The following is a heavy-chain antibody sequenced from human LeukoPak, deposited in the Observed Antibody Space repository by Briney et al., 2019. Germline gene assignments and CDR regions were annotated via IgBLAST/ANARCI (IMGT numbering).Heavy chain of an antibody. CDR1: GGSISSYC. V-gene: IGHV4-59*01. CDR2: VFYSGST. D-gene: IGHD6-13*01. J-gene: IGHJ5*02. CDR3: ARVVGGAAAGTSWFAP. Sequence: SETLSLTCTVSGGSISSYCWSWIRQPPGKGREWMGYVFYSGSTNYNPSLKSRVTTSVDTSKTQFSLKLSSVTAADTAVYYCARVVGGAAAGTSWFAPWGQGTRVTVPS.